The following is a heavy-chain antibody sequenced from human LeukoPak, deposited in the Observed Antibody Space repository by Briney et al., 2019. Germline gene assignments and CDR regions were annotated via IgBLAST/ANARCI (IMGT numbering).Heavy chain of an antibody. D-gene: IGHD6-19*01. J-gene: IGHJ4*02. Sequence: SETLSLTCTVSGGSISSSSYYWGWIRQPPGKGLEWIGSIYYSGSTYYNPSLKSRVTISVDTSKNQFSLKLSSVTAADTAVYYCASSDRSGWYFGGRYDYWGQGTLVTVSS. CDR3: ASSDRSGWYFGGRYDY. CDR1: GGSISSSSYY. V-gene: IGHV4-39*07. CDR2: IYYSGST.